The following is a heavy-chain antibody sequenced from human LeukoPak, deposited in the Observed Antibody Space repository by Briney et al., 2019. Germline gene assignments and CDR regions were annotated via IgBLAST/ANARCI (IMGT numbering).Heavy chain of an antibody. J-gene: IGHJ4*02. D-gene: IGHD6-13*01. Sequence: GGSLRLSCAASGFTFSSYAMSWVRQAPGKGLEWVSAISGSGGSTYYADSVKGRFTISRDNSKNTLYLQMNSLRAEGTAVYYCARANRIAAAVPDYWGQGTLVTVSS. CDR2: ISGSGGST. CDR3: ARANRIAAAVPDY. V-gene: IGHV3-23*01. CDR1: GFTFSSYA.